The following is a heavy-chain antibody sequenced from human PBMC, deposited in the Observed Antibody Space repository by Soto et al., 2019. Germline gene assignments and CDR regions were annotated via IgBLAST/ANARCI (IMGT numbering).Heavy chain of an antibody. J-gene: IGHJ4*02. CDR3: ARGGGFYGSGTYYTHYFDY. CDR1: GGTFSSYA. CDR2: ITPILGTA. Sequence: QVQLVQSGAEGREPGSSVKVSCKASGGTFSSYAISWVRQAPGQGLEWMGGITPILGTATYAQKFQGRVTITADESTTTAYMELSSLTSEDTAVYYCARGGGFYGSGTYYTHYFDYWGQGTLVTVPS. D-gene: IGHD3-10*01. V-gene: IGHV1-69*01.